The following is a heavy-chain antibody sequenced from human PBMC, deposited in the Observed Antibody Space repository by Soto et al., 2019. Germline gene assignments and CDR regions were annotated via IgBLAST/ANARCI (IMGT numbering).Heavy chain of an antibody. D-gene: IGHD3-16*01. CDR3: ASDRSLGSNWYYYLES. V-gene: IGHV3-48*02. Sequence: VQLVESGGGLVQPGGSLRLSCTASGFTFSSRAMNWVRQFPGRGLEWVSYISSSSSNIDYADSVKGRFTVPRDNAKNSLYLQINTLRDEDTAVYYCASDRSLGSNWYYYLESWGQGTLVTVSS. CDR1: GFTFSSRA. CDR2: ISSSSSNI. J-gene: IGHJ4*02.